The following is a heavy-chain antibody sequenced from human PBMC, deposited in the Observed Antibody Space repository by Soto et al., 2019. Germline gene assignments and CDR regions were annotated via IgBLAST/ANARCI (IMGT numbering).Heavy chain of an antibody. Sequence: ASVKVSCKASGYTFTGYYMHWVRPAPEQGLEWMGWINPNSGGTNYAQKFQGWVTMTRDTSISTAYMELSRLRSDDTAVYYCARGEEMATIRLDYWGQGTLVTVSS. J-gene: IGHJ4*02. D-gene: IGHD5-12*01. CDR1: GYTFTGYY. V-gene: IGHV1-2*04. CDR3: ARGEEMATIRLDY. CDR2: INPNSGGT.